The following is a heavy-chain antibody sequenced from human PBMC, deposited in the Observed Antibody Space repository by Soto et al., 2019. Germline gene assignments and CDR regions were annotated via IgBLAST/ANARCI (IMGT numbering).Heavy chain of an antibody. CDR3: AGESDVQAAAPPKNYGTDV. D-gene: IGHD6-13*01. J-gene: IGHJ6*02. V-gene: IGHV3-33*03. CDR2: IWYDGTNK. Sequence: GGSLRLSCSTSVFTFSSFGIHWVRQAPGRGLEWMALIWYDGTNKYYADSVKGRFFISRDNSKNMVFLEMKTLRVDDTAVYYCAGESDVQAAAPPKNYGTDVWGQGTTVTVS. CDR1: VFTFSSFG.